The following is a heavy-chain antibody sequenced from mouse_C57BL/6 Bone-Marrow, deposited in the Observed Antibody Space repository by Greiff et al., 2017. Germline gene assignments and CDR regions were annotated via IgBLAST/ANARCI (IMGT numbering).Heavy chain of an antibody. V-gene: IGHV1-52*01. CDR1: GYTFTSYW. CDR2: FDPSDSET. D-gene: IGHD4-1*01. Sequence: VQLQQSGAELVRPGSSVKLSCKASGYTFTSYWMHWVKQRPIQGLEWIGNFDPSDSETHYNQKFKDKATLPVEKSSSTAYIQHISLTSDDSSVYYCSKENWGTSYYFDYWGQGTTLTVSS. CDR3: SKENWGTSYYFDY. J-gene: IGHJ2*01.